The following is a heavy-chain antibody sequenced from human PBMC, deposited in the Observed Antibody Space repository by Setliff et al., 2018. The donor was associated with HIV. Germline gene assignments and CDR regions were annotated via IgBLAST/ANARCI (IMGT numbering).Heavy chain of an antibody. J-gene: IGHJ6*02. D-gene: IGHD6-6*01. CDR3: TRELNGHTSSHYYFGLDV. CDR1: GFTFSSYS. Sequence: PGGSLRLSCAASGFTFSSYSMNWVRQAPGKGLEWVSYISSSSTIYYADSVKGRFTISRENAKNSLYLQMNNVRAGDTAVYYCTRELNGHTSSHYYFGLDVWGQGTTVTVSS. CDR2: ISSSSTI. V-gene: IGHV3-48*01.